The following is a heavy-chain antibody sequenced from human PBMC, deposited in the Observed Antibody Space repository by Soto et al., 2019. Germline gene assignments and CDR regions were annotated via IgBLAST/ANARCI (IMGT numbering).Heavy chain of an antibody. J-gene: IGHJ6*02. Sequence: SETLSLTCTVSGGSISSSSYYWGWIRQPPGKGLEWIGSIYYSGSTYYNPSLKSRVTISVDTSKNQFSLKLSSVTAADTAVYYCARKRYSSSWYNYYYGLDVWGQGTTVTVSS. D-gene: IGHD6-13*01. CDR3: ARKRYSSSWYNYYYGLDV. CDR1: GGSISSSSYY. CDR2: IYYSGST. V-gene: IGHV4-39*01.